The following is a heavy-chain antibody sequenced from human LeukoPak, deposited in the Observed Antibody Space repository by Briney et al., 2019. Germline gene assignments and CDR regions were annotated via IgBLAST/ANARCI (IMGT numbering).Heavy chain of an antibody. CDR3: ARGQLRLSN. CDR2: INHSGST. CDR1: GGSFNGYY. V-gene: IGHV4-34*01. D-gene: IGHD6-25*01. J-gene: IGHJ4*02. Sequence: PSETLSLTCTVYGGSFNGYYWTWVRQPPGKGLEWIGEINHSGSTDYNPSLKSRVTISVDTSKNQFSLRLNSVTAADTAVYYCARGQLRLSNWGQGSLVIVSS.